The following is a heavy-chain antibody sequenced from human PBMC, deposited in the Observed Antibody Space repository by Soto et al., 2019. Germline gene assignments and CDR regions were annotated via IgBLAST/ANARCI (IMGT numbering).Heavy chain of an antibody. D-gene: IGHD3-16*01. CDR2: MNPNSGNT. V-gene: IGHV1-8*01. CDR3: ARMRGNSYSYAYGMDV. Sequence: ASVKVSCKASGYTFTSYDINWVRQATGQGLEWMGWMNPNSGNTGYAQKFQGRVTMTRNTSISTAYMELNSVTSADTAVYFCARMRGNSYSYAYGMDVWGQGTTVTVSS. J-gene: IGHJ6*02. CDR1: GYTFTSYD.